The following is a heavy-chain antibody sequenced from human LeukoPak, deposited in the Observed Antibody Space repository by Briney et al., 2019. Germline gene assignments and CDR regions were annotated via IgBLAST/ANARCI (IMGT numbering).Heavy chain of an antibody. J-gene: IGHJ4*02. CDR3: ARGERWLQFSY. D-gene: IGHD5-24*01. V-gene: IGHV4-59*01. Sequence: SETLCLTCTVSGGSISSYYWSWIRQPPGRGLEWVGYIYYSGSTNYNPSLTSRVTISVDTSKNQFSLKLSSVTAADTALYYCARGERWLQFSYWGQGTLVTVSS. CDR1: GGSISSYY. CDR2: IYYSGST.